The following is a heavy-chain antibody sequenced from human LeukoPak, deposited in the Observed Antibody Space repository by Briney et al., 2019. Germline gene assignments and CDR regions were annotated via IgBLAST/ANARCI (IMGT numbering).Heavy chain of an antibody. CDR1: GFTVSSNY. J-gene: IGHJ5*02. D-gene: IGHD3-10*01. CDR2: IYSGGST. V-gene: IGHV3-66*01. CDR3: AREDNIWFGEYH. Sequence: GGSLRLSCAASGFTVSSNYMSWVRQAPGKGLEWVSVIYSGGSTYYADSVKGRFTISRDNSKNTLYLQMNSLRAEDTAVYYCAREDNIWFGEYHLGQGTLVTVSS.